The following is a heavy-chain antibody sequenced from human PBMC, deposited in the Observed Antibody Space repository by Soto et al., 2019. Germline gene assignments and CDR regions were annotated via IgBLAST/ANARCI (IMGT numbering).Heavy chain of an antibody. Sequence: QVQLVESGGGVVQPGRSLRLSCAASGFTFSSYGMHWVRQAPGKGLEWVAVIWYDGSNKYYADSVKGRFTISRDNSKNTLYLQMNSRRAEDTAVYYCARGKGANYYGSDYGMEVWGQGTTVTVSS. V-gene: IGHV3-33*01. D-gene: IGHD3-10*01. J-gene: IGHJ6*02. CDR3: ARGKGANYYGSDYGMEV. CDR1: GFTFSSYG. CDR2: IWYDGSNK.